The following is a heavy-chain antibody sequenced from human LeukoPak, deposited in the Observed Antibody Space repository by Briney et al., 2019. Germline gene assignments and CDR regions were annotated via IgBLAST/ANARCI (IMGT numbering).Heavy chain of an antibody. CDR1: GFTFSSYE. CDR2: ISSSGSPI. CDR3: ARGFRHTAMFSDS. Sequence: GGSLRLSCAASGFTFSSYEMNWVRQAPGEGLEWISCISSSGSPIYYADSVKGRFTISRDNAKNSLYLQMNSLRAEDTAVYYCARGFRHTAMFSDSWGQGTLVTVSS. J-gene: IGHJ4*02. V-gene: IGHV3-48*03. D-gene: IGHD5-18*01.